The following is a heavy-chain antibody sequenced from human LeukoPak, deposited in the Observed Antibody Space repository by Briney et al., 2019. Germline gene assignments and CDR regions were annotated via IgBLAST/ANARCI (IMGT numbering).Heavy chain of an antibody. V-gene: IGHV1-69*13. Sequence: SVKVSCKASGGTFSSYAISWVRQAPGQGLEWMGGIIPIFGTANYAQKFQGRVTITADESTSTAYMELSSLRSEDTAVYYCARDSPPWGVVVPATMIYYNMDVWGKGTTVTVSS. CDR3: ARDSPPWGVVVPATMIYYNMDV. D-gene: IGHD2-2*01. CDR1: GGTFSSYA. J-gene: IGHJ6*04. CDR2: IIPIFGTA.